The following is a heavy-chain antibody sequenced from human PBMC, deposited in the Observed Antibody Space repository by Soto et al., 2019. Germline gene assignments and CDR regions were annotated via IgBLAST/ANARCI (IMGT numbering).Heavy chain of an antibody. CDR3: ARLGGYYQALDS. CDR1: GGSINNYY. CDR2: IYYAGTT. D-gene: IGHD3-22*01. V-gene: IGHV4-59*08. Sequence: SETLSLTCSVSGGSINNYYWSWIRQPPGKGLEFIGYIYYAGTTTYNPSLKSRVTISVDMSKNQFSMKLSSVTAADTAVYYCARLGGYYQALDSWGQGTLVTVSS. J-gene: IGHJ4*02.